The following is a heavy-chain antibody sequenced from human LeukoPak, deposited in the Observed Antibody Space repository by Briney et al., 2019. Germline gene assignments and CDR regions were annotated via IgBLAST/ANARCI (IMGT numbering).Heavy chain of an antibody. J-gene: IGHJ4*02. CDR2: IIPIFGTA. V-gene: IGHV1-69*05. D-gene: IGHD2-15*01. CDR1: GGTFSSYA. CDR3: ARGRGYCSGGSCYSVFDY. Sequence: ASVKVSCKASGGTFSSYAISWVRQAPGQRLEWMGRIIPIFGTANYAQKFQGRVTITTDESTSTAYMELSSLRSEDTAVYYCARGRGYCSGGSCYSVFDYWGQGTLVTVSS.